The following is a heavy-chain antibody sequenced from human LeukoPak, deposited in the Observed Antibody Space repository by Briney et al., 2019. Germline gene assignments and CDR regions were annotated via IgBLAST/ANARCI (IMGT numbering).Heavy chain of an antibody. J-gene: IGHJ5*02. V-gene: IGHV1-2*02. Sequence: ASVKVSCKASGYTFTGYYRDWVRQAPGQGLEWIGWFNPNSGDTSYAQKIQGSVTMTRDTSISTPYMELRRLRSEDTAVYYCARGAYCSSTRCVNWFDPWGEGTLVTVPS. CDR1: GYTFTGYY. CDR3: ARGAYCSSTRCVNWFDP. CDR2: FNPNSGDT. D-gene: IGHD2-2*01.